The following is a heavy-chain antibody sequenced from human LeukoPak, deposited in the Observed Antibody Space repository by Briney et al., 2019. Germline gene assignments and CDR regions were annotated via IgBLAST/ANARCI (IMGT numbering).Heavy chain of an antibody. D-gene: IGHD6-19*01. J-gene: IGHJ4*02. CDR1: GFTSSSW. CDR3: VKDSKSSGWYVPPNFDY. V-gene: IGHV3-7*01. Sequence: PGGSLRLSCATSGFTSSSWMSWVRQAPGEGLEWVATIKPDGSDKYYVDSVKGRFAISRDNSKNTLYLQMSSLRTEDTAVYYCVKDSKSSGWYVPPNFDYWGQGTLVTVSS. CDR2: IKPDGSDK.